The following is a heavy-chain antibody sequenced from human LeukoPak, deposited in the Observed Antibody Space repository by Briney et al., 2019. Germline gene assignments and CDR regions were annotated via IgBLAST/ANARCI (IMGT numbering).Heavy chain of an antibody. D-gene: IGHD1-26*01. CDR2: ITASGTAM. Sequence: GGSLRLSCAASGFTFSSYSMNWVHQAPGKGLEWVSHITASGTAMFYADSVKGRFTISRDNAKNSLYLQMNSLRDEDTAVYYCAKDPYSRSFEYFQHWGQGTLVTVSS. CDR3: AKDPYSRSFEYFQH. V-gene: IGHV3-48*02. CDR1: GFTFSSYS. J-gene: IGHJ1*01.